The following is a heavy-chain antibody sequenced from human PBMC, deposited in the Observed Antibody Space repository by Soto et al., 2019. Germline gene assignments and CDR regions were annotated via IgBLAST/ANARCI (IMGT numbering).Heavy chain of an antibody. CDR2: IIPILGIA. V-gene: IGHV1-69*04. Sequence: GASVKVSCKASGGTFSSYTISWVRQAPGQGLEWMGRIIPILGIANYAQKFQGRVTMTTDTSTSTAYMELRSLRSDDTAVYYCARDPPPPDYWGQGTLVTVSS. CDR3: ARDPPPPDY. J-gene: IGHJ4*02. CDR1: GGTFSSYT.